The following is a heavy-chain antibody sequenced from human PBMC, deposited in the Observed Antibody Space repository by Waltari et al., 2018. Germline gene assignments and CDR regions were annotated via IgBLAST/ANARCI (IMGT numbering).Heavy chain of an antibody. D-gene: IGHD2-15*01. CDR3: ARAQVGYCSGGSCTYYFDY. V-gene: IGHV4-39*01. CDR2: IYYSGST. CDR1: GGSISSSSYY. J-gene: IGHJ4*02. Sequence: QLQLQESGPGLVKPSETLSLTCTVSGGSISSSSYYWGWIRQPPGKGLEWIGSIYYSGSTYYNPSLKSRVTISVDTSKNQFSLKLSSVIAADTAVYYCARAQVGYCSGGSCTYYFDYWGQGTLVTVSS.